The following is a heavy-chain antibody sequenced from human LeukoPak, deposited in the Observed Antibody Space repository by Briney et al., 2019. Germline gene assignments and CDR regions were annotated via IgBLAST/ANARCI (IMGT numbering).Heavy chain of an antibody. CDR3: ARGLRLYYYGSGSQYYFDY. J-gene: IGHJ4*02. CDR2: IYYSGST. V-gene: IGHV4-59*01. CDR1: GGSISSYY. D-gene: IGHD3-10*01. Sequence: SETLSLTCTVSGGSISSYYWSWIRQPPGKGLEWIGYIYYSGSTNYNPSLKSRVTISVDTSKNQFSLKLSSVTAADTAVYYCARGLRLYYYGSGSQYYFDYWGQGTLVTVSS.